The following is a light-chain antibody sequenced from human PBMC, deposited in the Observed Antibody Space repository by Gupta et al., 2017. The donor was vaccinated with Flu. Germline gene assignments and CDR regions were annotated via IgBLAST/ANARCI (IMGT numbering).Light chain of an antibody. Sequence: DIQLTQSPSFLSASIGDRVTITCRASQGISNYLAWYQQTPGKAPKLLIYGASTLQSGVPSRCSGSGSGTEFTLTISSLQPEDFASYYCQHLNGYPITFGQGTRLEIK. V-gene: IGKV1-9*01. CDR3: QHLNGYPIT. J-gene: IGKJ5*01. CDR1: QGISNY. CDR2: GAS.